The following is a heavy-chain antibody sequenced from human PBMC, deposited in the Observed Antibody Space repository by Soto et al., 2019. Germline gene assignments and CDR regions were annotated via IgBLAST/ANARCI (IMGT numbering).Heavy chain of an antibody. D-gene: IGHD3-22*01. CDR2: ISYDGSNK. Sequence: GGSLRLSCAASGFTFSSYGMHWVRQAPGKGLEWVAVISYDGSNKYYADSVKGRFTISRDNSKNTLYLQMNSLRAEDTAVYYCAKESYDSSGYGFDYWGQGTLVTVSS. J-gene: IGHJ4*02. CDR1: GFTFSSYG. V-gene: IGHV3-30*18. CDR3: AKESYDSSGYGFDY.